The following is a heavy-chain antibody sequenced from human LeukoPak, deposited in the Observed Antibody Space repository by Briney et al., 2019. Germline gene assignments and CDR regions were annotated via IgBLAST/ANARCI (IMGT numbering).Heavy chain of an antibody. Sequence: SETLSLTCAVYGGSFSGYYWSWIRQPPGKGLEWIGEINHSGSTNYNPSLKSRVTISVDTSKNQFSLKLSSVTAADTAVYYCARRVAARYFDLWGRGTLVTVSS. J-gene: IGHJ2*01. CDR3: ARRVAARYFDL. CDR1: GGSFSGYY. CDR2: INHSGST. V-gene: IGHV4-34*01. D-gene: IGHD6-6*01.